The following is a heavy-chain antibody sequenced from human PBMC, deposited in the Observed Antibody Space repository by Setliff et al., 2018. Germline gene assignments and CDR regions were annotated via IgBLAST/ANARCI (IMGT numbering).Heavy chain of an antibody. CDR1: GYTFTSFY. D-gene: IGHD3-22*01. CDR3: ARGALYYDSSGYYPDY. CDR2: INPNSGGT. V-gene: IGHV1-2*02. Sequence: ASVKVSCKASGYTFTSFYMHWVRQAPGQGLEWMGWINPNSGGTNYAQKFQGRVTMTRDTSISTVYMGLSRLRSDDTAVYYGARGALYYDSSGYYPDYLGQGTLVTVSS. J-gene: IGHJ4*02.